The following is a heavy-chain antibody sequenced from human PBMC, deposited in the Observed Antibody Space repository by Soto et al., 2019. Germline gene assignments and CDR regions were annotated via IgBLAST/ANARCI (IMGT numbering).Heavy chain of an antibody. Sequence: PGGSLRLSCAASGFTFSSYGMHWVRQAPGKGLEWVAVISYDGSNKYYADSVKGRFTISRDNSKNTLYLQMNSLRAEDTAVYYCAKDRLSRYSYGPHYYYYYYGMDVWGQGTTVTVSS. J-gene: IGHJ6*02. V-gene: IGHV3-30*18. CDR3: AKDRLSRYSYGPHYYYYYYGMDV. CDR2: ISYDGSNK. D-gene: IGHD5-18*01. CDR1: GFTFSSYG.